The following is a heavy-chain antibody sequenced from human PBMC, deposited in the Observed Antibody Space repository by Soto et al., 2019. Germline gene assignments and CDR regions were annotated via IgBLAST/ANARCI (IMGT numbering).Heavy chain of an antibody. CDR3: AGDSLACFDS. J-gene: IGHJ4*02. V-gene: IGHV4-61*03. Sequence: SETLRLTCPVSDGSVSSGSYYWTWIRQPPGKGLEWIGYIFSSGSTLYNPSLKSRLIISVDTSMNHFSLQLSSVTAADTAGDYCAGDSLACFDSRGRGCVGIVSS. D-gene: IGHD5-12*01. CDR1: DGSVSSGSYY. CDR2: IFSSGST.